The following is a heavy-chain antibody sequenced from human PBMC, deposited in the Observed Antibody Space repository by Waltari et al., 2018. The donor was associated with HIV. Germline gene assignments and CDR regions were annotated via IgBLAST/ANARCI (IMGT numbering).Heavy chain of an antibody. CDR3: ARDINGGWGY. Sequence: EVHLVESGGGLVKPGGSLRLSCTASGFSFSSFSMNWVRQVPGKGLEGVSAISNRSDFINYADSVKGRFTISRDNAKNSLYLQMNSLRVEDTAVYYCARDINGGWGYWGQGTLVTVAS. J-gene: IGHJ4*02. V-gene: IGHV3-21*01. D-gene: IGHD7-27*01. CDR2: ISNRSDFI. CDR1: GFSFSSFS.